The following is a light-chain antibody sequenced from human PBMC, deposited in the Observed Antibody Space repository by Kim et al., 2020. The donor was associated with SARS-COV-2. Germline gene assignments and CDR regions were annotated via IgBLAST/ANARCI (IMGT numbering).Light chain of an antibody. Sequence: ATINCKSSQSVLYSSNNKYYLAWYQQKPGQPPRLLIYWASTRKSGVPDRFSGSGSGTDFTLTISSLQAEDVAVYYCQQYYSTPWTFGQGTKVDIK. CDR2: WAS. CDR3: QQYYSTPWT. J-gene: IGKJ1*01. CDR1: QSVLYSSNNKYY. V-gene: IGKV4-1*01.